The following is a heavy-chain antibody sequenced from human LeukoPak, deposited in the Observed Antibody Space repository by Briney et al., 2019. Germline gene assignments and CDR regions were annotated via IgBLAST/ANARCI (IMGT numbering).Heavy chain of an antibody. CDR3: ARTAGGNYYYNGMDV. V-gene: IGHV4-59*01. Sequence: PSETLSLTCTVSGGSISSYYCNWIRQPPGKGLEWIGYIYYSGSTNYNPSLKSRVTISVDTSKNQFSLKLSSVTAADTAVYYCARTAGGNYYYNGMDVWGQGTTVTVSS. CDR2: IYYSGST. CDR1: GGSISSYY. J-gene: IGHJ6*02. D-gene: IGHD4-23*01.